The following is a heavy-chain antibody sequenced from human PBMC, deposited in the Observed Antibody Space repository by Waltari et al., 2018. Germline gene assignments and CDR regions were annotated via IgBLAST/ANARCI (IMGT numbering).Heavy chain of an antibody. J-gene: IGHJ4*02. CDR1: GYSISSGYY. V-gene: IGHV4-38-2*02. Sequence: QVQLQESGPGLVKPSETLSLTCTVSGYSISSGYYWGWIRQPPGKGLEWIGSIYHSGSTYYNPSLKSRVTISVDTSKNQFSLKLSSVTAEDTAVYYCARAGGRVSGAFDYWGQGTLVTVSS. CDR3: ARAGGRVSGAFDY. D-gene: IGHD1-26*01. CDR2: IYHSGST.